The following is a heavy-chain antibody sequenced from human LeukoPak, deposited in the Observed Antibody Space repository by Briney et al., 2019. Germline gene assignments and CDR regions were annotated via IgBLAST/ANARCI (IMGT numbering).Heavy chain of an antibody. CDR2: FDPEDGET. CDR1: GYTLTELS. CDR3: ARDSEWLRLERGKNCSAP. Sequence: ASVKVSCKVSGYTLTELSMHWVRQAPGKGLEWMGGFDPEDGETIYAQKFQGRVTMTRDTSTSTVYMELSSLRSEDTAVYYCARDSEWLRLERGKNCSAPGGQETRATVPS. D-gene: IGHD5-12*01. J-gene: IGHJ5*02. V-gene: IGHV1-24*01.